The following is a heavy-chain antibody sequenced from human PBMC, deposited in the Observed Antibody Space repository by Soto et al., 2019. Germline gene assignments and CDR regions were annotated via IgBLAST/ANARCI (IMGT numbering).Heavy chain of an antibody. D-gene: IGHD3-16*01. CDR1: GGSISSGDYY. V-gene: IGHV4-30-4*02. CDR2: IYYSGST. J-gene: IGHJ4*02. CDR3: ATWVTTFDYFDY. Sequence: SETLSLTCTVSGGSISSGDYYWSWIRQPPGKGLEWIGYIYYSGSTYYNPSLKSRVTISVDTSKNQFSLKLSSVTAAYTAVYYCATWVTTFDYFDYWGQGTLVTVSS.